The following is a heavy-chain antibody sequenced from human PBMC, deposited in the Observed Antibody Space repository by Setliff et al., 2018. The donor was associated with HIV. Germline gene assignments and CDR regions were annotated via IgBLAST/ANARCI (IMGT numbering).Heavy chain of an antibody. D-gene: IGHD5-18*01. CDR1: GYSFSRYW. Sequence: GESLKISCEGSGYSFSRYWIGWVRQMPGKGLEWMGVIYPGDSSSKYSPSFQGQVTISVDTSISTAYLQWNNLKASDTAIYYCARHPIHTYGYGAFDFWGRGTLVTVSS. CDR2: IYPGDSSS. CDR3: ARHPIHTYGYGAFDF. J-gene: IGHJ4*02. V-gene: IGHV5-51*01.